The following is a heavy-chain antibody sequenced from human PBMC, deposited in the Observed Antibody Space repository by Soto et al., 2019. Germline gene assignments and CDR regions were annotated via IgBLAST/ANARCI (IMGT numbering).Heavy chain of an antibody. J-gene: IGHJ6*02. CDR2: ISYDGSNK. CDR3: ARDNYYDSSGYAYYYYYYGMDV. CDR1: GFTFSSYA. D-gene: IGHD3-22*01. Sequence: PGGSLRLSCAASGFTFSSYAMHWVRQAPGKGLAGVAVISYDGSNKYYADSVKGRFTISRDNSKNTLYLQMNSLRAEDTAVYYCARDNYYDSSGYAYYYYYYGMDVWGQGTTVTVSS. V-gene: IGHV3-30-3*01.